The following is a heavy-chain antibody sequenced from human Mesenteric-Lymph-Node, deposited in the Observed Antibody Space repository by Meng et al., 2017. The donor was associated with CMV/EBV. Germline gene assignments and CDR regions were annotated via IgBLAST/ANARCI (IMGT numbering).Heavy chain of an antibody. CDR1: GFTFSDYW. CDR2: MKPDGRER. J-gene: IGHJ4*02. Sequence: GGSLRLSCAASGFTFSDYWMSWVRQAPGKGLEWVANMKPDGRERNYADSVKGRFTISRDNAMNSLYLQMNSLRAEDTAVYYCARGGDSSSFGYWGQGTLVTVSS. D-gene: IGHD6-6*01. CDR3: ARGGDSSSFGY. V-gene: IGHV3-7*01.